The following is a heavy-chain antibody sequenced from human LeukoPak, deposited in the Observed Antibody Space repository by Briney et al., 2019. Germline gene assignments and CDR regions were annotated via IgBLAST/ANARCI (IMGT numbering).Heavy chain of an antibody. CDR2: INHSGST. CDR3: ARGRYYDSSGYSRYYYYYGMDV. CDR1: GFTFSSYA. D-gene: IGHD3-22*01. Sequence: GSLRLSCAASGFTFSSYAMSWVRQPPGKGLEWIGEINHSGSTNYNPSLKSRVTISVDTSKNQFSLKLSSVTAADTAVYYCARGRYYDSSGYSRYYYYYGMDVWGQGTTVTVSS. J-gene: IGHJ6*02. V-gene: IGHV4-34*01.